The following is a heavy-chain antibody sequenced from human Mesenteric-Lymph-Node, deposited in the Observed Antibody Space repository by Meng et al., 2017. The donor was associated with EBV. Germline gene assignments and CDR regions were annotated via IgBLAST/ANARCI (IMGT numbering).Heavy chain of an antibody. D-gene: IGHD3-10*01. CDR2: SGRS. CDR3: ARRLHYYGCLGS. Sequence: ESGPGLVKPSEAPSLPCSISGGAISSDLWGWIRQPPGKGLEWIGDSGRSNYNPSLKSRVTISVDTSKNQFSLKLSSVTAADTAVYYCARRLHYYGCLGSWSQGTLVTVSS. CDR1: GGAISSDL. V-gene: IGHV4-39*01. J-gene: IGHJ4*02.